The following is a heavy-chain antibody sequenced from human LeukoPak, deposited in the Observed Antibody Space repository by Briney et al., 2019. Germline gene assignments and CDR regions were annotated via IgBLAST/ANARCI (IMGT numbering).Heavy chain of an antibody. CDR1: GYTFTGYY. V-gene: IGHV1-2*02. CDR3: ASGSLASYFDH. CDR2: INPNSGGT. Sequence: ASVKVSCKASGYTFTGYYMHWVRQAPGQGLEWMGWINPNSGGTKYVQKFQGRVTMTRDTSISTAYMELSRLRSEDTAVYYCASGSLASYFDHWGQGTLVTVSS. J-gene: IGHJ4*02. D-gene: IGHD3-16*01.